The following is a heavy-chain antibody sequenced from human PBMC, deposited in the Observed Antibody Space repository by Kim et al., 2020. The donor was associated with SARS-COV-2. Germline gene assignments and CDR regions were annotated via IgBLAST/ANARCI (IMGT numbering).Heavy chain of an antibody. CDR3: IGRGDAFDI. V-gene: IGHV1-24*01. J-gene: IGHJ3*02. CDR2: GET. D-gene: IGHD1-26*01. Sequence: GETIYAQKFQGRVTMTEDTSTDTAYMELSSLRSEDTAVYYCIGRGDAFDIWGQGTMVTVSS.